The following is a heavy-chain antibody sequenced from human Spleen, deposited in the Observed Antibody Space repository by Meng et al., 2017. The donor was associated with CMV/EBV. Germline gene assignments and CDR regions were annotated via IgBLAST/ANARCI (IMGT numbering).Heavy chain of an antibody. J-gene: IGHJ4*02. V-gene: IGHV3-15*01. D-gene: IGHD6-19*01. Sequence: LSCAASGFTFGNAYMSWVRLAPGKGLEWVGLIKTKNDGGATDYTAPVKGRFSISRDDSKNTLYLQMNSLKIEDTAVYYCTTDSGWFTYWGQGTLVTVSS. CDR1: GFTFGNAY. CDR2: IKTKNDGGAT. CDR3: TTDSGWFTY.